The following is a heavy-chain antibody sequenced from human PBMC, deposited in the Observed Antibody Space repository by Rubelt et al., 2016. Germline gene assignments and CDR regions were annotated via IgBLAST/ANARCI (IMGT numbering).Heavy chain of an antibody. V-gene: IGHV5-10-1*01. CDR2: IDPSDSYT. CDR1: GYSFTSYW. CDR3: ARHAGDGGNSEDWFDP. D-gene: IGHD4-23*01. J-gene: IGHJ5*02. Sequence: EVQLVQSGAEVKKPGESLRISCKGPGYSFTSYWISWVRQMPGKGLEWMGRIDPSDSYTNYSPSFQGHVIISADKSISTAYLQWSSLKASDTAMYYCARHAGDGGNSEDWFDPWGQGTLSPSPQ.